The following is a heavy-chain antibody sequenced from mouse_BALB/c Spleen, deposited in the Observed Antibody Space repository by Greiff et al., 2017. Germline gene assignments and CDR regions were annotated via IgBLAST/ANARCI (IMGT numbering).Heavy chain of an antibody. CDR1: GYTFTSYW. J-gene: IGHJ2*01. CDR2: INPSTGYT. Sequence: VKLVESGAELAKPGASVKMSCKASGYTFTSYWMHWVKQRPGQGLEWIGYINPSTGYTEYNQKFKDKATLTADKSSSTAYMQLSSLTSEDSAVYYCASGVVPDYWGQGTTLTVSS. V-gene: IGHV1-7*01. CDR3: ASGVVPDY. D-gene: IGHD1-1*01.